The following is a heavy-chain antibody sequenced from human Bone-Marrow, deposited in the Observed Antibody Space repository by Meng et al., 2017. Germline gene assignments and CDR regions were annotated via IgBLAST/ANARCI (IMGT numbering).Heavy chain of an antibody. CDR1: RFTFSSYW. J-gene: IGHJ4*02. D-gene: IGHD3-9*01. V-gene: IGHV3-49*04. CDR3: TRDYFRDY. Sequence: GGSLRLSCAASRFTFSSYWMSWVRQAPGKGLEWVGFIRSKAYGGTTEYAASVKGRFTISRDDSKSIAYLQMNSLKTEDTAVYYCTRDYFRDYWGQGTLVTVSS. CDR2: IRSKAYGGTT.